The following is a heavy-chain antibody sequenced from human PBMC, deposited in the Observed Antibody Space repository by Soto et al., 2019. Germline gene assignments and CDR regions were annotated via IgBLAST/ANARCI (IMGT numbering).Heavy chain of an antibody. D-gene: IGHD3-3*01. CDR2: ISSSGSTI. J-gene: IGHJ4*02. Sequence: PGGSLRLSRAASGFTFSDYYMSWIRQAPGKGLEWVSYISSSGSTIYYADSVKGRFTISRDNTKNSLYLQMNSLRAEDTAVYYCAREVFGVVTHPGYPDYWGQGTLVTVSS. CDR1: GFTFSDYY. V-gene: IGHV3-11*01. CDR3: AREVFGVVTHPGYPDY.